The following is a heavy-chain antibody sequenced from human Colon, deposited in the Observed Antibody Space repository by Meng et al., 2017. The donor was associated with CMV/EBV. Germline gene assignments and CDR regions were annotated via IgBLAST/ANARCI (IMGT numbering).Heavy chain of an antibody. CDR2: IYSGGST. Sequence: GGSLRLSCAASGFTFSSYAMSWVRQAPGKGLEWVSVIYSGGSTYYADSVKGRFTISRDNSKNTLYLQMNSLRAEDTAVYYCARDFSLDRYGMDVWGQGTTVTVSS. V-gene: IGHV3-53*01. CDR3: ARDFSLDRYGMDV. CDR1: GFTFSSYA. J-gene: IGHJ6*02.